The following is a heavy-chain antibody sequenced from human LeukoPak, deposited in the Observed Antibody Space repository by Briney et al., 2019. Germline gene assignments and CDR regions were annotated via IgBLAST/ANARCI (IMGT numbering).Heavy chain of an antibody. V-gene: IGHV3-21*01. J-gene: IGHJ6*03. CDR1: GFTFNNYN. Sequence: PGGSLRLSWAASGFTFNNYNMNWVRQATGRALEWVSSITSSGTYIFYADSVKGRFTISRDNAKNSLYLQMNSLGPEDTAVYYCARDPSSANYGNYYYYYMDVWGKGTTVTISS. D-gene: IGHD3-16*01. CDR3: ARDPSSANYGNYYYYYMDV. CDR2: ITSSGTYI.